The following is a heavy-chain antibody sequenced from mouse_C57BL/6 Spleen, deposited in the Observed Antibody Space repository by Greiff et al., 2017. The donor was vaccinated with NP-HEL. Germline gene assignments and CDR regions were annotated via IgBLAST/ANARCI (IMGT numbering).Heavy chain of an antibody. V-gene: IGHV2-6*01. CDR1: GFSLTSYG. Sequence: VHLVESGPGLVAPSQSLSITCTVSGFSLTSYGVDWVRQSPGKGLEWLGVIWGVGSTNYNSALKSRLSISKDNSKSQVFLKMNSLQTDDTAMYYCASRSNPYYYAMDYWGQGTSVTVSS. CDR2: IWGVGST. D-gene: IGHD2-5*01. CDR3: ASRSNPYYYAMDY. J-gene: IGHJ4*01.